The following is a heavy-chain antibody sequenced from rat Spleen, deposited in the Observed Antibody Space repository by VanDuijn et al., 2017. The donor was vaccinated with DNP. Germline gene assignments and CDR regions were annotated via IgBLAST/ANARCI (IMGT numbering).Heavy chain of an antibody. J-gene: IGHJ2*01. CDR2: INADGGST. Sequence: EVQLVETGGGLVQPGRSLKLSCVASGFTFSSYWMYWIRQAPGKGLEWVASINADGGSTYYQDSVKGRFTISRDNAENTVYLQMNSLRSEDSATYYCANYNYYDGTYWGQGVMVTVSS. CDR3: ANYNYYDGTY. V-gene: IGHV5-58*01. D-gene: IGHD1-12*02. CDR1: GFTFSSYW.